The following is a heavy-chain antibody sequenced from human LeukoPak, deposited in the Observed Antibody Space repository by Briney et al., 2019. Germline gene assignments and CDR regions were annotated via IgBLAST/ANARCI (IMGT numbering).Heavy chain of an antibody. CDR1: GGSFSGYY. J-gene: IGHJ6*03. Sequence: PSETLSLTCAVYGGSFSGYYWSWIRQPPGKGLEWIGEINHSGSTNYNPSLKSRVTISVDTSKNQFSLKLSSVTAADTAVYYCARGVHFDILTGYYIYYYCYMDVWGKGTTVTVSS. D-gene: IGHD3-9*01. CDR3: ARGVHFDILTGYYIYYYCYMDV. CDR2: INHSGST. V-gene: IGHV4-34*01.